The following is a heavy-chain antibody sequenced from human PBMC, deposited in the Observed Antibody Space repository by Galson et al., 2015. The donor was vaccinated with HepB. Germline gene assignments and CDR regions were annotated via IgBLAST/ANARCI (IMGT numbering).Heavy chain of an antibody. CDR1: GFTFRTYW. J-gene: IGHJ4*02. V-gene: IGHV3-74*01. CDR3: ARASGGSYSYDS. Sequence: SLRLSCAASGFTFRTYWMNWVRQAPGKGLVWVSRVNSDGSSTIYADSVKGRFTISRDNAKNTLYLQMSSLRAEDTAVYYCARASGGSYSYDSWGQGTLVTVSS. CDR2: VNSDGSST. D-gene: IGHD1-26*01.